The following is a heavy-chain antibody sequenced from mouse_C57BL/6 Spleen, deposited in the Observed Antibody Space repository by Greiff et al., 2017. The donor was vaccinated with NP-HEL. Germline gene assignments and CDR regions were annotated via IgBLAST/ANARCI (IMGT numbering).Heavy chain of an antibody. D-gene: IGHD1-1*01. Sequence: QVQLQQPGAELVRPGSSVKLSCKASGYTFTSYWMHWVKQRPIQGLEWIGNIDPSDSETHYNQKFKDKATLTVDKSSSTAYMQLSSLTSEDAAVYYCARRHLRAMDYWGQGTSVTVSS. V-gene: IGHV1-52*01. CDR2: IDPSDSET. CDR3: ARRHLRAMDY. J-gene: IGHJ4*01. CDR1: GYTFTSYW.